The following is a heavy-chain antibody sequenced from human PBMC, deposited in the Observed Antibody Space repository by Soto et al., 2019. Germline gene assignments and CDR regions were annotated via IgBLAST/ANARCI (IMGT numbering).Heavy chain of an antibody. J-gene: IGHJ6*02. CDR1: GGSVSSGSYY. Sequence: SETLSLTCTVSGGSVSSGSYYLSWIRQPPGKGLEWIGYIYYSGSTNYNPSLKSRVTISVDTSKNQFSLKLSSVTAADTAVYYCASVTRTCISTSCYRYYYGMDVWGQGTTVTVSS. CDR2: IYYSGST. D-gene: IGHD2-2*02. CDR3: ASVTRTCISTSCYRYYYGMDV. V-gene: IGHV4-61*01.